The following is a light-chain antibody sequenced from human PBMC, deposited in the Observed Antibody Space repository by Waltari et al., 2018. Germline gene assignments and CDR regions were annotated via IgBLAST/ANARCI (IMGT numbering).Light chain of an antibody. CDR2: EAS. J-gene: IGKJ1*01. CDR1: QSISMY. Sequence: EIVLTQSQATLSLSPGERATLSCRASQSISMYLAWYQQKVGQPPRLLIYEASSRATGIPDRFSGSGSGTDFSLTISRLEPEDFAVYYCQKYVTLPATFGQGTKVEIK. CDR3: QKYVTLPAT. V-gene: IGKV3-20*01.